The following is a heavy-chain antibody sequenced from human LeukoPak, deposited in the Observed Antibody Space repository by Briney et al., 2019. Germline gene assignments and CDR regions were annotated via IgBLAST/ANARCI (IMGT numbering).Heavy chain of an antibody. CDR2: IYPGDSDT. D-gene: IGHD3-3*01. CDR1: GYSFTSYW. V-gene: IGHV5-51*01. Sequence: PGESLKISCKGSGYSFTSYWIGWVRQMPGKGLKWMGIIYPGDSDTRYSPSFQGQVTISADKSISTAYLQWSSLKASDTAMYYCARLPRGDFWSGYYYYYMDVWGKGTTVTVSS. J-gene: IGHJ6*03. CDR3: ARLPRGDFWSGYYYYYMDV.